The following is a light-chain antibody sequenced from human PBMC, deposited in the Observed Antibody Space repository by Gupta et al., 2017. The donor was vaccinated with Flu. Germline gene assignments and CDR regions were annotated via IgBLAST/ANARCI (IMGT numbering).Light chain of an antibody. J-gene: IGLJ3*02. V-gene: IGLV3-9*01. CDR3: QVWDITTVV. Sequence: SYEVTQPLSLSVALGQTAVITCGGNSIGMRNVHWYQRKPGQAPVLVIYRDTYRPSGIPERFSGSNSENTATLTISGVQAGDEGDYYCQVWDITTVVFGGGTKLTV. CDR1: SIGMRN. CDR2: RDT.